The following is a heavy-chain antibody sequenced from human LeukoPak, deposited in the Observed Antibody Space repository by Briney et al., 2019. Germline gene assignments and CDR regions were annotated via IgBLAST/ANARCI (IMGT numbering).Heavy chain of an antibody. Sequence: GKSLKVSCKGSGYSFTSYWIGWVRQMPGKGLEWMGIIYPGDSDTRYSPSFQGQVTISADKSISTAYLQWSSLKASDTAMYYGARQALRGGSGAWGQGTLVTVSS. CDR3: ARQALRGGSGA. CDR2: IYPGDSDT. V-gene: IGHV5-51*01. J-gene: IGHJ5*02. CDR1: GYSFTSYW. D-gene: IGHD6-19*01.